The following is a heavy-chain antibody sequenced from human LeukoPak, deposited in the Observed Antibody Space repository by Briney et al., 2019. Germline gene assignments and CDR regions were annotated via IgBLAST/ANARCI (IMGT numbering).Heavy chain of an antibody. D-gene: IGHD6-19*01. CDR2: ISWNSGSI. CDR1: GFTFDDYA. V-gene: IGHV3-9*01. J-gene: IGHJ4*02. CDR3: AKDRGSGSFYSFDY. Sequence: GRSLRLSCAASGFTFDDYAMHWVRQAPGKGLEWVSGISWNSGSIGYADSVKGRFTISRDNAKNSLYLQMNSLRAEDTAFYYCAKDRGSGSFYSFDYWGQGTLVTVSS.